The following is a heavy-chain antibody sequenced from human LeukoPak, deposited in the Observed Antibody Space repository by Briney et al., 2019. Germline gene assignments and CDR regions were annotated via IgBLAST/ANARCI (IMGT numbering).Heavy chain of an antibody. J-gene: IGHJ5*02. CDR3: ARRFIGDSRRNWFDP. CDR2: IIPIFGTA. CDR1: GGTFSSYA. V-gene: IGHV1-69*05. D-gene: IGHD2-21*01. Sequence: SVKVSCKASGGTFSSYAISWVRQAPGQGLEWMGGIIPIFGTANYAQKFQGRVTITTDESTSTAYMELSSLRSEDTAVYYCARRFIGDSRRNWFDPWGQGTLVTVSS.